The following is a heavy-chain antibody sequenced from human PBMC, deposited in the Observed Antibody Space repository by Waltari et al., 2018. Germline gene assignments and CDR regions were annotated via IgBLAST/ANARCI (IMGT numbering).Heavy chain of an antibody. Sequence: EVQLVESGGGLVQPGGSLGLSCTASGLHCSSFYLALVRQAPGKGLEWVANIKEDGSAKNYVDSVKGRFTISRDNAKNSLYLQINSLRAEDTAVYYCARTSCCLDSWGQGTLVTVSS. CDR3: ARTSCCLDS. CDR2: IKEDGSAK. V-gene: IGHV3-7*01. CDR1: GLHCSSFY. D-gene: IGHD2-21*01. J-gene: IGHJ4*02.